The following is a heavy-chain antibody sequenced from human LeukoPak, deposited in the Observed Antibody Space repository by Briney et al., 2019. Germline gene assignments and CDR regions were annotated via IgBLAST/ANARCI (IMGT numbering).Heavy chain of an antibody. Sequence: GSLRLSCAASGFTFSSSAMSWVRQHPGKGLEWIGYIYYSGSTNYNPSLKSRVTISVDTSKNQFSLKLSSVTAADTAVYYCARFDWLSGVDYWGQGTLVTVSS. J-gene: IGHJ4*02. CDR2: IYYSGST. CDR1: GFTFSSSA. D-gene: IGHD3-9*01. V-gene: IGHV4-59*01. CDR3: ARFDWLSGVDY.